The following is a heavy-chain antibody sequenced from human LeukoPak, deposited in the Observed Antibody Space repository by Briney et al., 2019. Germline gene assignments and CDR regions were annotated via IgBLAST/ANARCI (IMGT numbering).Heavy chain of an antibody. J-gene: IGHJ4*02. D-gene: IGHD3-3*01. CDR2: IYYSGST. Sequence: PSETLSLTCTVSGGSIINYYWGWIRQPPGKGLEWIGSIYYSGSTYYNPSLKSRVTISVDTSKNQFSLKLSSVTAADTAVYYCARISLFWSGYLDYWGQGTLVTVSS. CDR1: GGSIINYY. CDR3: ARISLFWSGYLDY. V-gene: IGHV4-39*01.